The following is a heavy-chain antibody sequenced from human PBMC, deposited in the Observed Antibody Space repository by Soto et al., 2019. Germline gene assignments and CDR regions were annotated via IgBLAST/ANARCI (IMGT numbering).Heavy chain of an antibody. D-gene: IGHD6-19*01. CDR2: ISGSGDST. CDR1: GFTFSSYA. V-gene: IGHV3-23*01. CDR3: AKGVPGIAVAGTGYFQH. Sequence: EVQLLESGGGLVQPGGSLRLSCAASGFTFSSYAMSWVPQAPGKGLEWVSGISGSGDSTYYADSVKGRFTISRDNSKNTLYLQMNSLRAEDTAVYYCAKGVPGIAVAGTGYFQHWGQGTLVTVSS. J-gene: IGHJ1*01.